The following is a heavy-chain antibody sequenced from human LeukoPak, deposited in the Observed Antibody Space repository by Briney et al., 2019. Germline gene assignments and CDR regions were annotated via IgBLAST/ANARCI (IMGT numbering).Heavy chain of an antibody. D-gene: IGHD4-17*01. CDR3: ARDGDGDYVFSYYFDY. CDR1: GFTFNIYG. J-gene: IGHJ4*02. Sequence: GGSLRLSCAASGFTFNIYGMSWVRQAPGKGLEWVSGISGGGDRIHYAESVKGRFTISRDNSKNTLYLQMNSLRVEDTAVYYCARDGDGDYVFSYYFDYWGQGTLVTVSS. V-gene: IGHV3-23*01. CDR2: ISGGGDRI.